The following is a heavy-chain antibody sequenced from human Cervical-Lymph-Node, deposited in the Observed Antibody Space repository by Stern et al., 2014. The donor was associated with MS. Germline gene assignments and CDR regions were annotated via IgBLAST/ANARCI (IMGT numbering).Heavy chain of an antibody. Sequence: QVQLQESGPGLVKPSQTLSLTCTVSGDSIMSGDHYWSWIRQPAGKALEWIGRIHTTGDTNYNPSLKSRVSISIDSSKNQFSLTLSSVTAADTALYYCARTTRYYNSGWYGVEFDYWGQGTLVTVSS. CDR3: ARTTRYYNSGWYGVEFDY. J-gene: IGHJ4*02. CDR2: IHTTGDT. D-gene: IGHD6-19*01. CDR1: GDSIMSGDHY. V-gene: IGHV4-61*02.